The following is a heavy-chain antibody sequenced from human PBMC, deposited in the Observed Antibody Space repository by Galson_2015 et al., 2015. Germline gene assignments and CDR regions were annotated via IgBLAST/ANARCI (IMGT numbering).Heavy chain of an antibody. V-gene: IGHV3-23*01. J-gene: IGHJ4*02. CDR3: AKVSRTATPGTDY. D-gene: IGHD6-13*01. CDR1: AFTFSSNA. Sequence: SLRLSCAASAFTFSSNAMSWVRQAPGKGLEWVSAISSSGGSTYYADSVKGRFTISRDNSKNTLYLQMNSLRAEDTALYYCAKVSRTATPGTDYWGQGTPVTVSS. CDR2: ISSSGGST.